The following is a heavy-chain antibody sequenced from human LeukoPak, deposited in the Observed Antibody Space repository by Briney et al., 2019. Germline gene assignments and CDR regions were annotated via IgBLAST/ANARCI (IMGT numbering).Heavy chain of an antibody. J-gene: IGHJ3*02. CDR3: AMRLVGPGAFGI. Sequence: SETLSLTCTVSGYSISSGYYWGWIRQPPGKGLEWIGSIYRSGSTYYNSSLKSRVTISVDASKNQFSLKLRFLTAADMAVYYCAMRLVGPGAFGIWGQGTMVTVSS. V-gene: IGHV4-38-2*02. D-gene: IGHD2-8*02. CDR2: IYRSGST. CDR1: GYSISSGYY.